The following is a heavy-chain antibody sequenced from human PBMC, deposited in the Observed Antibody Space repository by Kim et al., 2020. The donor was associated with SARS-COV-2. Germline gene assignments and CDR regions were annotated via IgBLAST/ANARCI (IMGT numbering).Heavy chain of an antibody. CDR3: ARGTSHAFDR. V-gene: IGHV3-74*01. Sequence: RCADYVKSRFTISRDTAKNTLYLQMTSLRVEDTAVYYCARGTSHAFDRWGQGSLVTVSS. D-gene: IGHD3-10*01. J-gene: IGHJ5*02.